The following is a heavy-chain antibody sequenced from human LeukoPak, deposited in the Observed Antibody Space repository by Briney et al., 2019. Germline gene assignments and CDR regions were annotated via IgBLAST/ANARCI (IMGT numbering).Heavy chain of an antibody. J-gene: IGHJ6*03. Sequence: SETLSLTCTVSSGSISTSNYYWSWIRQPPGKGLEWIGEINHSGSTNYNPSLKSRVTISVDTSKNQFSLKLSSVTAADTAVYYCARGVISSWYSSYYYYYMDVWGKGTTVTVSS. CDR2: INHSGST. CDR3: ARGVISSWYSSYYYYYMDV. D-gene: IGHD6-13*01. CDR1: SGSISTSNYY. V-gene: IGHV4-39*07.